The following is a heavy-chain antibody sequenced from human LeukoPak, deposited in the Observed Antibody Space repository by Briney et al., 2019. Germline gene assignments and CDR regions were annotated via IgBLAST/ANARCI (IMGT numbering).Heavy chain of an antibody. J-gene: IGHJ5*02. CDR1: GFTLSNYW. V-gene: IGHV3-74*01. CDR3: VRGVYASGSSP. D-gene: IGHD3-10*01. CDR2: IISDGSSN. Sequence: PGGSLRLSCEASGFTLSNYWMYWVGQARGKGLVWVSRIISDGSSNYADSVKGRFTISRDNAKNTLYLQMNSLRAEDTAVYYCVRGVYASGSSPWGQGTPVTVSS.